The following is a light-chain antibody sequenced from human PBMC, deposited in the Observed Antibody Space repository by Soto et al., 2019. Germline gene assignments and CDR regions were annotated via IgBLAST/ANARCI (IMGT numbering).Light chain of an antibody. V-gene: IGLV2-23*02. CDR2: EVS. CDR3: CSYAGRSTFVI. J-gene: IGLJ2*01. Sequence: QSALTQPASVCGSPGQSITISCTGTSSDVGSYDLVSWYQQHPGKAPKLMIYEVSQRPSGVSNRFSGSKSGYTASLTISGLQAEDEADYYCCSYAGRSTFVIFGGGTKLTVL. CDR1: SSDVGSYDL.